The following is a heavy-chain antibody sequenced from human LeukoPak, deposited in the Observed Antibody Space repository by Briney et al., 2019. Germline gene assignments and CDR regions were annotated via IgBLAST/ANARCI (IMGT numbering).Heavy chain of an antibody. J-gene: IGHJ4*02. D-gene: IGHD2-15*01. Sequence: SETLSLTCTVSGGSISSNSYYWGWIRQPPGKGLECIGSIYYSGSTYYNPSLKSRATISVDTSNNQFSLKLSSVTAADTAVYYCARRATCSGGSCYSGFDYWGQGTLVTVSS. CDR2: IYYSGST. CDR1: GGSISSNSYY. CDR3: ARRATCSGGSCYSGFDY. V-gene: IGHV4-39*01.